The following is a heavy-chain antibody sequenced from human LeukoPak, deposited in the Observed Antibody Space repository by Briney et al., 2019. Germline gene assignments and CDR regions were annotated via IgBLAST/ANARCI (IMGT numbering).Heavy chain of an antibody. CDR2: IYTSGST. J-gene: IGHJ4*02. Sequence: SQTLSPTCTVSGGSISSGSYYWSWIRQPAGRGLEWIGRIYTSGSTNYNPSLKSRLTISLDTSKNQFSLKLSSVTAADTAVYYCAREDARSVPTAISPLDYWGQGTLVTVSS. CDR3: AREDARSVPTAISPLDY. CDR1: GGSISSGSYY. D-gene: IGHD2-2*01. V-gene: IGHV4-61*02.